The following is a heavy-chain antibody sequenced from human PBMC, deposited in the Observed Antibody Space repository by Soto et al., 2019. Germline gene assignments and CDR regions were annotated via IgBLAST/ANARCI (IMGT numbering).Heavy chain of an antibody. J-gene: IGHJ4*01. V-gene: IGHV4-38-2*02. CDR1: GYSISDPSY. CDR3: ARVHVMVVAGSTFDY. CDR2: IYHGGTT. Sequence: PSETLSLTCTFSGYSISDPSYLAWLRQAPGKGPEWIASIYHGGTTFYNPSLKSRISISVDTSNNQFSLKLRSVTAEDTAVYYCARVHVMVVAGSTFDYWGHGSLVTVSS. D-gene: IGHD2-21*02.